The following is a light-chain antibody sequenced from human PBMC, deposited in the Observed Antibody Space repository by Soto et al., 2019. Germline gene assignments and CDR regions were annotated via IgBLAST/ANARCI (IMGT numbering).Light chain of an antibody. CDR1: QGISSA. CDR2: DAS. CDR3: QQFNSYWGFT. V-gene: IGKV1-13*02. J-gene: IGKJ3*01. Sequence: AIQLTQSTSSLSASVGDRVTITCRASQGISSALAWYQQKPGKAPKLLIYDASSLESGVPSRFSGSGSGTDFTLTISSLQPEDFATYYCQQFNSYWGFTFGPGTKVDIK.